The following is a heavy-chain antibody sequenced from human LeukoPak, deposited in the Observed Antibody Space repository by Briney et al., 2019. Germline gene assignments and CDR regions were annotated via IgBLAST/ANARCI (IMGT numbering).Heavy chain of an antibody. Sequence: PGGSLRLSCAASGFTFSSYAMSWVRQAPGKGLEWVSAISGSGGSTYYADSVKGRFTISRDNSKNTLYLQMNSLRAEDTAVYYCAKIEYYYDILTGYYMEGFFDYWGQGTLVTVSS. J-gene: IGHJ4*02. D-gene: IGHD3-9*01. CDR2: ISGSGGST. CDR1: GFTFSSYA. V-gene: IGHV3-23*01. CDR3: AKIEYYYDILTGYYMEGFFDY.